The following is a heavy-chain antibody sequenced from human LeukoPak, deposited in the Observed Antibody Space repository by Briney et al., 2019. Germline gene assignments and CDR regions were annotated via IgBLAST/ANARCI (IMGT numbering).Heavy chain of an antibody. CDR1: GFTFSSYG. J-gene: IGHJ4*02. D-gene: IGHD6-19*01. CDR2: ISYDGSNK. Sequence: GGSLRLSCAASGFTFSSYGMHWVRQAPGKGLEWGAVISYDGSNKYYADSVKGRFTISRDNSKNTLYLQMNSLRAEDTAVYYCAKDLKYSSLLFDYWGQGTLVTVSS. CDR3: AKDLKYSSLLFDY. V-gene: IGHV3-30*18.